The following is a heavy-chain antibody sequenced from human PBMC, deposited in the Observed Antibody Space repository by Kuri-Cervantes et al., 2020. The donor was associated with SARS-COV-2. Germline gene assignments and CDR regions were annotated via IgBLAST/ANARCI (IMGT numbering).Heavy chain of an antibody. Sequence: GESLKISCAASGFTFSSYAMSWVRQAPGKGLEWVSAISGSGGSTYYADSVKGRFTISRDNSKNTLYLQMNSLRAEDTAVYYCAKTTMVQGVIISGWIDYWGQGTLVIVSS. CDR2: ISGSGGST. CDR3: AKTTMVQGVIISGWIDY. D-gene: IGHD3-10*01. J-gene: IGHJ4*02. V-gene: IGHV3-23*01. CDR1: GFTFSSYA.